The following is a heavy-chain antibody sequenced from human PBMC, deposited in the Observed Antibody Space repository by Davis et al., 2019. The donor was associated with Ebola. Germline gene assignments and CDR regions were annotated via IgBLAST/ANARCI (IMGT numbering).Heavy chain of an antibody. CDR2: IRSKANSYAT. CDR1: GFTFSGSA. Sequence: PGGSLRLSCAASGFTFSGSAMHWVRQASGKGLEWVGRIRSKANSYATAYAASVKGRFTISRHDSKNTAYLQMNSLKTEDTAVYYCTQAAAGTNYYYYYGMDVWGQGTTVTVSS. D-gene: IGHD6-13*01. V-gene: IGHV3-73*01. CDR3: TQAAAGTNYYYYYGMDV. J-gene: IGHJ6*02.